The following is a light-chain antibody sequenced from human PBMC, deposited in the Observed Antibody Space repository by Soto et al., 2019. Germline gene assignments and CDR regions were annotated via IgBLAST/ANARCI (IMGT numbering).Light chain of an antibody. J-gene: IGKJ4*01. V-gene: IGKV1-39*01. CDR1: QSISRN. CDR3: QQSHSNPLT. Sequence: DIQMTQSPSSLSAFVGDRVTITCRASQSISRNLNWYQKKTGKAPKLLIYVASSLQSGVPSRFSGSGSGTDFTLTISSLQPEDFATYYCQQSHSNPLTFGGGTTVEIK. CDR2: VAS.